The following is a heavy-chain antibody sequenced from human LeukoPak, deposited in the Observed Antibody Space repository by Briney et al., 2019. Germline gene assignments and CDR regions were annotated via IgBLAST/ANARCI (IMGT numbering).Heavy chain of an antibody. D-gene: IGHD3-3*01. CDR3: PRQRFLEWLSRAPHAFDI. J-gene: IGHJ3*02. CDR1: GGSISSSSYY. Sequence: WETLSLTCTVSGGSISSSSYYWGWIRQPPGKGLEWIGSIYYSGSTYYNPSLKSRVTISVDTSKNQFSLELRSVAATDTAVFFSPRQRFLEWLSRAPHAFDIWGQGTMVTVSS. V-gene: IGHV4-39*01. CDR2: IYYSGST.